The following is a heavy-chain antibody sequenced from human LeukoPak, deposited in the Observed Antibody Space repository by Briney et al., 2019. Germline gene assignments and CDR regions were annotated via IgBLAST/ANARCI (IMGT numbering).Heavy chain of an antibody. CDR2: INPNSGGT. D-gene: IGHD6-13*01. CDR1: GYTFTGYY. J-gene: IGHJ4*02. Sequence: ASVKVSCKASGYTFTGYYMHWVRQAPGQGLEWMGRINPNSGGTNYAQKFQGRVTMTRDTSISTAYMELSRLRSDDTAVYYCAGRFIAAAGKYYFDYWGQGTLVTVSS. V-gene: IGHV1-2*06. CDR3: AGRFIAAAGKYYFDY.